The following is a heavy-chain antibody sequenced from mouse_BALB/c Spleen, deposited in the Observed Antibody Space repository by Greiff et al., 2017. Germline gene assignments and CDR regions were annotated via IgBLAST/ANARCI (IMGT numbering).Heavy chain of an antibody. CDR3: ASDGSPFAY. CDR2: INPSTGYT. D-gene: IGHD2-3*01. J-gene: IGHJ3*01. V-gene: IGHV1-7*01. CDR1: GYTFTSYW. Sequence: VQLQESGAELAKPGASVKMSCKASGYTFTSYWMHWVKQRPGQGLEWIGYINPSTGYTEYNQKFKDKATLTADKSSSTAYMQLSSLTSEDSAVYYCASDGSPFAYWGQGTLVTVSA.